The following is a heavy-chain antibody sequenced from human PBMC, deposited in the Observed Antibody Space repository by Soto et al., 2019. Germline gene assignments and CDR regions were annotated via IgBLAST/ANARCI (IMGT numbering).Heavy chain of an antibody. CDR2: ISAYNGNT. CDR1: GYTFTSYG. D-gene: IGHD3-3*01. CDR3: ARDQGANYDFWSGYYESFDY. V-gene: IGHV1-18*01. Sequence: ASVKVSCKASGYTFTSYGISWVRQAPGQGLEWMGWISAYNGNTNYAQNLQGRVTMTTDTSTSTAYLELRSLRSDDTAVCYCARDQGANYDFWSGYYESFDYWGQGTLVTVSS. J-gene: IGHJ4*02.